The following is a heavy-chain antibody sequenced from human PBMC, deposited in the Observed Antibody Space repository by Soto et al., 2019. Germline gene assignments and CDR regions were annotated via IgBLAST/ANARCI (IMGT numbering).Heavy chain of an antibody. CDR2: IKSKTDGGTT. CDR1: GFTFSNAW. J-gene: IGHJ6*02. Sequence: PGGSLRLSCAASGFTFSNAWMSWVRQAPGKGLEWAGRIKSKTDGGTTDYAAPVKGRFTISRDDSKNTLYLQMNSLKTEDTAVYYCRYYYYYYGMDVWGQGTTVTVSS. V-gene: IGHV3-15*01. CDR3: RYYYYYYGMDV.